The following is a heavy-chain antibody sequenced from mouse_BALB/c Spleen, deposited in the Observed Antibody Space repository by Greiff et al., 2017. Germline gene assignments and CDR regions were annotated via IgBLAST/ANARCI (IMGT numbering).Heavy chain of an antibody. CDR3: ARYGGDERNYFDY. J-gene: IGHJ2*01. CDR2: ISYSGST. D-gene: IGHD3-3*01. Sequence: EVQLQQSGPSLVKPSQTLSLTCSVTGDSITSGYWNWIRKFPGNKLEYMGYISYSGSTYYNPSLKSRISITRDTSKNQYYLQLNSVTTEDTATYYCARYGGDERNYFDYWGQGTTLTVSS. V-gene: IGHV3-8*02. CDR1: GDSITSGY.